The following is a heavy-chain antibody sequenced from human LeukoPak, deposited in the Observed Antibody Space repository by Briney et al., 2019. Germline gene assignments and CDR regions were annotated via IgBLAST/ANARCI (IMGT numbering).Heavy chain of an antibody. Sequence: GGSLRLSCAASGFTFTIYWMNWVRQAPGKGLEWVANIKQDGSEKYYVSSVKGRFTISRDNARESLYLQMNSLRAEDTAVYYCARGSDEYYGMDVWGKGTSVTVSS. J-gene: IGHJ6*04. CDR2: IKQDGSEK. D-gene: IGHD2/OR15-2a*01. CDR3: ARGSDEYYGMDV. CDR1: GFTFTIYW. V-gene: IGHV3-7*03.